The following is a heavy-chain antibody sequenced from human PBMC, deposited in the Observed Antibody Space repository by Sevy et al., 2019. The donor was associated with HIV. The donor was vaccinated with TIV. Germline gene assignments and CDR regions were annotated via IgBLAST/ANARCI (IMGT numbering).Heavy chain of an antibody. Sequence: GGSLRLSCAASGFTFSSYSMNWVRQAPGKGLEWVSYISSSSSTIYYPDSVKGRFTITRDNANNPLYLQMNSLGDEDTAVYKCAREGSTNYNEVYYDDGMDVWGQGTTVTVSS. D-gene: IGHD2-2*01. J-gene: IGHJ6*02. V-gene: IGHV3-48*02. CDR3: AREGSTNYNEVYYDDGMDV. CDR2: ISSSSSTI. CDR1: GFTFSSYS.